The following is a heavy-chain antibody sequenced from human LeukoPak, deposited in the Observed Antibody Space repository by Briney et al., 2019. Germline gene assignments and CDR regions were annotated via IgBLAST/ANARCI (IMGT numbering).Heavy chain of an antibody. CDR2: INSDGSGT. V-gene: IGHV3-74*01. J-gene: IGHJ3*02. Sequence: AGGSLRLSCAASGFTFSSYCMHWVRQAPAKGLVWVSRINSDGSGTTYADSVKSRFTISRDNAENTLYLQMSSLRVGDTAVYYCANGYTSTYYNALDIRGQGTMVTVSS. CDR3: ANGYTSTYYNALDI. D-gene: IGHD3-16*01. CDR1: GFTFSSYC.